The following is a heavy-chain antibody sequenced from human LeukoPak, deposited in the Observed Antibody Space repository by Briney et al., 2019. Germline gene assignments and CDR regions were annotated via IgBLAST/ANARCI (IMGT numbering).Heavy chain of an antibody. Sequence: SETLSLTCSVSGVSFSSTSYYWAWIRQPPGKGLEWIGSIYYSGNTYYNASLKSQVSISIDTSKNQFSLRLTSVTAADTAVYYCARQTGSGLFILPGGQGTLVTVSS. J-gene: IGHJ4*02. V-gene: IGHV4-39*01. D-gene: IGHD3/OR15-3a*01. CDR1: GVSFSSTSYY. CDR2: IYYSGNT. CDR3: ARQTGSGLFILP.